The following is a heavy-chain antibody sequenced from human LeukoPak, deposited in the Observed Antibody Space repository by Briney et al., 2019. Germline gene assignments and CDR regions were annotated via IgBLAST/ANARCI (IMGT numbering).Heavy chain of an antibody. CDR1: GFTFHDYA. Sequence: GGSLRLSCAASGFTFHDYAMHWVRHAPGKGLEWVSGISWDGGTKAYADSVKGRFTISRDNAKNSLYLQMNSLRAEDTALYYCAKASGRSSTHTFDYWGQGTLVTVSS. J-gene: IGHJ4*02. D-gene: IGHD3-10*01. CDR3: AKASGRSSTHTFDY. V-gene: IGHV3-9*01. CDR2: ISWDGGTK.